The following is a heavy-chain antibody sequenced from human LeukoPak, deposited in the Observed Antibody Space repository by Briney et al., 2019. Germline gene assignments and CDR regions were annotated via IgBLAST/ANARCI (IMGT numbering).Heavy chain of an antibody. D-gene: IGHD3-3*01. V-gene: IGHV4-39*01. J-gene: IGHJ4*02. CDR2: IYYSGST. CDR3: ARLYSGTYYDFPGVVGFDY. Sequence: ASETLSPTCTVSGGSIGSSSYYWGWIRQPPGKGLEWIGSIYYSGSTYYNPSLKSRVTISVDTSKNQFSLKLSSVTAADTAVYYCARLYSGTYYDFPGVVGFDYWGQGTLVTVSS. CDR1: GGSIGSSSYY.